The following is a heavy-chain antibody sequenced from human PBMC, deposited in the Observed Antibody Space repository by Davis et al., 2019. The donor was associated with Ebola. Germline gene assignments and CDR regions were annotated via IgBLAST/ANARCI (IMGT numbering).Heavy chain of an antibody. Sequence: SCAAPGFNDAWMNWVRQAPGKGLEWVGRIKTTAHGGTSDDAAPVKGRFTISRDDSKNTLYLQMNSLKTEDTAVYYCTTGTSRYCSGGSCYPLPYGMDVWGQGTTVTVSS. J-gene: IGHJ6*02. CDR1: GFNDAW. V-gene: IGHV3-15*07. CDR3: TTGTSRYCSGGSCYPLPYGMDV. D-gene: IGHD2-15*01. CDR2: IKTTAHGGTS.